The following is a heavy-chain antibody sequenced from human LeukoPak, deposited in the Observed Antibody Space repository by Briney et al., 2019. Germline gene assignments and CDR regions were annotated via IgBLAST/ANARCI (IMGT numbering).Heavy chain of an antibody. CDR2: IYHSGST. J-gene: IGHJ4*02. CDR1: GGSFSGYY. Sequence: PSETLSLTCAVSGGSFSGYYWSWIRQPPGKGLEWIGEIYHSGSTNYNPSLTSRVTISVDTPKNQFSLKLSSVTAADTAVYYCARVRRVNYYDSSGYYPDWSQGTLVSVST. D-gene: IGHD3-22*01. CDR3: ARVRRVNYYDSSGYYPD. V-gene: IGHV4-34*01.